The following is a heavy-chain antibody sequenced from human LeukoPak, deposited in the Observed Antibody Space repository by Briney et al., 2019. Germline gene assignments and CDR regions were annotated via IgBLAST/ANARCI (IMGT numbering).Heavy chain of an antibody. D-gene: IGHD3-22*01. J-gene: IGHJ4*02. CDR2: INPNSGGT. CDR3: ARRAGDSSGYSLLNY. CDR1: GYTFTSYY. Sequence: ASVKVSCKASGYTFTSYYMHWVRQAPGQGLEWMGWINPNSGGTNYAQKFQGRVTMTRDTSISTAYMELSRLRSDGTAVYYCARRAGDSSGYSLLNYWGQGTLVTVSS. V-gene: IGHV1-2*02.